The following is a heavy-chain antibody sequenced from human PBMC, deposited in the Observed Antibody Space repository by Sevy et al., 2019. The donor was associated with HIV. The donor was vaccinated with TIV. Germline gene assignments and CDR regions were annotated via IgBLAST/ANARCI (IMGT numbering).Heavy chain of an antibody. CDR1: GFSFSSYG. D-gene: IGHD3-16*01. J-gene: IGHJ4*02. Sequence: GSLRLSCAASGFSFSSYGMHWVRQAPGKGLEWMSYIQYDGSNKDYGDSVKGRFTISRDNSKNTLYLQMNSLRVEDTAVFYCVKEGGGGGGDHWGQGTLVTVSS. CDR3: VKEGGGGGGDH. CDR2: IQYDGSNK. V-gene: IGHV3-30*02.